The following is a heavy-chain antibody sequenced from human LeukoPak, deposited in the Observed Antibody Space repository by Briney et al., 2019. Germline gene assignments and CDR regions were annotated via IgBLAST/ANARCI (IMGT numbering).Heavy chain of an antibody. V-gene: IGHV3-23*01. CDR3: AKGLYYYDSSGYRFFDY. D-gene: IGHD3-22*01. CDR1: GFTFSSYA. J-gene: IGHJ4*02. CDR2: ISVSGGST. Sequence: PGGSLRLSCAASGFTFSSYAMHWVRQAPGKGLEWVSTISVSGGSTYFADSVKGRFTISRDNSKNTLYLQMNSLRAEDTAVYYCAKGLYYYDSSGYRFFDYWGQGTLVTVSS.